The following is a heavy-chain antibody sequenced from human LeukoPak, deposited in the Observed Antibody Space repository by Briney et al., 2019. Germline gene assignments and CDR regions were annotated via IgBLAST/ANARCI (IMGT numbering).Heavy chain of an antibody. J-gene: IGHJ4*02. CDR3: TTGRSVAGSLDYFDY. V-gene: IGHV3-15*01. CDR1: GFTFSNAW. CDR2: IKSKTDGGTT. D-gene: IGHD6-19*01. Sequence: GGSLRLSCAASGFTFSNAWMSWVRQAPGKGLEWVGRIKSKTDGGTTDYAAPVKGRFTISRDGSETTLYLQMNSLKTEDTAVYYCTTGRSVAGSLDYFDYWGQGTLVTVSS.